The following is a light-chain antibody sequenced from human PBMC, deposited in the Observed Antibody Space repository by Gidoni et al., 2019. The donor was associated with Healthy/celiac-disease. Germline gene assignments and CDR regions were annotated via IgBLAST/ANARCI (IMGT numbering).Light chain of an antibody. CDR3: QQYNSYSLT. Sequence: DIQTTPSPSTLSASVGDRVTITCRASQSISSWLAWYQQKPGKAPKLLIYKASSLESGVPSRFSGSGSGTEFTLTISSLQPDDFATYYCQQYNSYSLTFGGGTKVEIK. CDR2: KAS. V-gene: IGKV1-5*03. J-gene: IGKJ4*01. CDR1: QSISSW.